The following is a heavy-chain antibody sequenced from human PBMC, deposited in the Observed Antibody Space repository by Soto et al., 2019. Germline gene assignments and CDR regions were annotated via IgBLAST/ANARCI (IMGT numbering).Heavy chain of an antibody. CDR3: VRHLLYNWNAFEY. J-gene: IGHJ4*02. CDR2: VSYGTANT. Sequence: QVQLVESGGGVVQPGKSLRLSCAASGFEFTSYAMHWVRQAPGKGLEWVSLVSYGTANTYYADSVKGRLTISRDNSKNTVYLQMDSLRPEDTAVYYCVRHLLYNWNAFEYWGQGTLVTVSS. CDR1: GFEFTSYA. V-gene: IGHV3-30-3*01. D-gene: IGHD1-20*01.